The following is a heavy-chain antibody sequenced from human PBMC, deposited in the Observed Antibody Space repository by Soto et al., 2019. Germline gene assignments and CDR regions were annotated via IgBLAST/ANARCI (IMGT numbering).Heavy chain of an antibody. CDR1: GYTFTNYA. V-gene: IGHV1-3*04. CDR3: ARAGDDCSAANCYVIDY. J-gene: IGHJ4*02. CDR2: INTGKGNT. D-gene: IGHD2-2*01. Sequence: GASVKVSCKASGYTFTNYAMHWVRQAPGQRLEWMGWINTGKGNTKYSQKFQGRVTITRDTSASTAYMELSSLRSEDTAMYYCARAGDDCSAANCYVIDYWVQGTLVTVSS.